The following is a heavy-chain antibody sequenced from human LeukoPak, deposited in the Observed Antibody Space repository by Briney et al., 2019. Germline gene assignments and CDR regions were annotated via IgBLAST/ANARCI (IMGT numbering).Heavy chain of an antibody. J-gene: IGHJ4*02. Sequence: ASVNVSCKASGYSFTACYIHWVRQAPGQGLEGMGWIHPRSGDTSYAQKFQGRVTMARDTSIRTVYLDLRSLRSAATALYYCARDGEYGTGSYYSGCFDYWGQGILVPVST. V-gene: IGHV1-2*02. CDR2: IHPRSGDT. CDR3: ARDGEYGTGSYYSGCFDY. CDR1: GYSFTACY. D-gene: IGHD3-10*01.